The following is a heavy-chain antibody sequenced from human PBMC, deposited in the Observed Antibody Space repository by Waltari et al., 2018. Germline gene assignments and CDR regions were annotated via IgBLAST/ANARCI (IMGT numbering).Heavy chain of an antibody. CDR1: GGSISSSSYY. CDR2: IYYSGST. J-gene: IGHJ5*02. Sequence: QLQLQESGPGLVKPSETLSLTCTVSGGSISSSSYYWGWIRQPPGKGLEWIVSIYYSGSTYYNPSLKSRVTISVDTSKNQFSLKLRSVTAADTAVYYCASYYSSGWYGWFDPWGQGTLVTVSS. CDR3: ASYYSSGWYGWFDP. D-gene: IGHD6-19*01. V-gene: IGHV4-39*07.